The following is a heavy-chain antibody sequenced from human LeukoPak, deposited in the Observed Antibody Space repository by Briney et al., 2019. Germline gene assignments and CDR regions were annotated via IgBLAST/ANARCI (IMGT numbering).Heavy chain of an antibody. D-gene: IGHD5-12*01. CDR1: GYTFTHYG. Sequence: GGSLRLSCVISGYTFTHYGFHWVRQAPGKALEWVAYISYNGNNKYEDSVKGRFTISRDNSKSTLHLQMNGLRAEDTAVYYCARDPLDISRWTNAFDIWGRGTTVIVS. J-gene: IGHJ3*02. V-gene: IGHV3-30*03. CDR3: ARDPLDISRWTNAFDI. CDR2: ISYNGNNK.